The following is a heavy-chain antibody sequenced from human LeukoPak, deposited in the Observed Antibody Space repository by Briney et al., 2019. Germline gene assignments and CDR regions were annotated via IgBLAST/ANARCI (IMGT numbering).Heavy chain of an antibody. V-gene: IGHV3-23*01. CDR2: ISGSGDTT. Sequence: GGSLRLSCAASGFTFSSYAMIWVRQAPGKGLEWVSVISGSGDTTYYAESVKGRFTISRDNSKDTLYVQMNSLRAEDTAVYYCAKFRLPSTVATAMIHSYFFDYWGQGTLVTVSS. D-gene: IGHD5-18*01. J-gene: IGHJ4*02. CDR3: AKFRLPSTVATAMIHSYFFDY. CDR1: GFTFSSYA.